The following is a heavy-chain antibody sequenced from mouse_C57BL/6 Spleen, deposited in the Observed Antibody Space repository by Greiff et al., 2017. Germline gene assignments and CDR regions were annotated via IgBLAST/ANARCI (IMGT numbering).Heavy chain of an antibody. CDR3: ARGITTVVATPFAY. Sequence: VQLQQPGAELVRPGSSVKLSCKASGYTFTSYWMDWVKQRPGQGLEWIGNIYPSDSETHYNQKFKDKATLTVDKSSSTAYMQLSSLTSEDSAVYYCARGITTVVATPFAYWGQGTLVTVSA. CDR1: GYTFTSYW. V-gene: IGHV1-61*01. CDR2: IYPSDSET. J-gene: IGHJ3*01. D-gene: IGHD1-1*01.